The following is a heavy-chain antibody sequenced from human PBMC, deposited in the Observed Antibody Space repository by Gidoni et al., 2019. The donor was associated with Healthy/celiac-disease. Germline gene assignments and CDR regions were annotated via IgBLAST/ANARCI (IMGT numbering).Heavy chain of an antibody. J-gene: IGHJ5*02. CDR2: IYYSGST. CDR1: GGSVSSGRYY. Sequence: QVQLQETGPGRVKPSDTLSLTCTATGGSVSSGRYYWSWIRQPPWKGLEWLVYIYYSGSTNYNPSLKSRVTISVDTSKNQFSLKLSSVTAADTAVYYCARAGDYDFWSGYPRGWFDPWGQGTLVTVSS. V-gene: IGHV4-61*01. D-gene: IGHD3-3*01. CDR3: ARAGDYDFWSGYPRGWFDP.